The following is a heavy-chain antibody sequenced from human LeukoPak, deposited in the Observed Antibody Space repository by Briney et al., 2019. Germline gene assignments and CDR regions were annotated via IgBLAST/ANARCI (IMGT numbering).Heavy chain of an antibody. CDR2: ISSSSSTI. CDR3: ARELPPPNYYDSSGYYYYFDY. V-gene: IGHV3-48*04. J-gene: IGHJ4*02. CDR1: GFTFSSYS. Sequence: PGGSLRLSCAASGFTFSSYSMNWVRQAPGKGLEWVSYISSSSSTIYYADSVKGRFTISRDNAKNSLYLQMNSLRAEDTAVYYCARELPPPNYYDSSGYYYYFDYWGQGTLVTVSS. D-gene: IGHD3-22*01.